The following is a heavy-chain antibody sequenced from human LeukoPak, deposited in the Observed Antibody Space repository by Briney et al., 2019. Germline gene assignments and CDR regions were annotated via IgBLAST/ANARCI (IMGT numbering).Heavy chain of an antibody. J-gene: IGHJ4*02. D-gene: IGHD3-22*01. V-gene: IGHV3-53*01. CDR2: IYSGGTT. CDR3: ARMLISSGYYVDS. Sequence: GGCLRLSCAASGFTVSSNYMSSGRQAPGKGLEWVSVIYSGGTTYYADSVKGRFTISSDISKNTLYLQIASVTAENTALYCRARMLISSGYYVDSWGQGTLVTVSS. CDR1: GFTVSSNY.